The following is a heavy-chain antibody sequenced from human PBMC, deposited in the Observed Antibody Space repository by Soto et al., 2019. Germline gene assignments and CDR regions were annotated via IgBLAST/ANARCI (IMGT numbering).Heavy chain of an antibody. CDR1: GYTFSNYG. V-gene: IGHV1-18*01. D-gene: IGHD2-2*01. CDR3: ARVVPGAEAWFGP. Sequence: QVQLVQSGGEVKRPGASVKVSCKTSGYTFSNYGITWVRQAPGQPLEWLGWISLYSDGTNYAQKFQGRVSMTTDTSTTTAYMELRSLRSDDTAVYYCARVVPGAEAWFGPWDQGTLVTVSS. CDR2: ISLYSDGT. J-gene: IGHJ5*02.